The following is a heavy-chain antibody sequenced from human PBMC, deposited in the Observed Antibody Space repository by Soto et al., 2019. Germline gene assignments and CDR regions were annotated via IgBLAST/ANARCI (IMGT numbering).Heavy chain of an antibody. D-gene: IGHD3-16*02. CDR3: ARGTYYDFVWGSYRPPGWFDP. CDR2: IYYSGST. V-gene: IGHV4-39*01. Sequence: PSETLSLTCTVSGGSISSSSYFWGWIRQPPGKGLEWIGSIYYSGSTYYNPSLKSRVTISVDTSKNQFSLKLSSVTAADTAVYYCARGTYYDFVWGSYRPPGWFDPWGQGTLDTVSS. J-gene: IGHJ5*02. CDR1: GGSISSSSYF.